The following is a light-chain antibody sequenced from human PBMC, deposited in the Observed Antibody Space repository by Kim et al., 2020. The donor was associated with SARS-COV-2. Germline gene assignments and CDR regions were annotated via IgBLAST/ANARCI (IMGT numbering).Light chain of an antibody. CDR1: SLRSYY. J-gene: IGLJ1*01. Sequence: SSELTQDPAVSVALGQTVRITCQGDSLRSYYASWYQQKPGQAPVLVIYGKNNRPSGIPDQFSGSSSGNTASLTITGAQAEDEADYYCNSRDSSGNPYVFGTGTKVTVL. CDR2: GKN. V-gene: IGLV3-19*01. CDR3: NSRDSSGNPYV.